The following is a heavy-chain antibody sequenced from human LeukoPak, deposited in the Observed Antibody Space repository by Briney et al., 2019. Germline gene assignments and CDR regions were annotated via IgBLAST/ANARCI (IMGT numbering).Heavy chain of an antibody. CDR3: AKDRSDTTGTTYGMDV. V-gene: IGHV3-23*01. CDR2: ISGSGGST. J-gene: IGHJ6*02. D-gene: IGHD1-1*01. Sequence: GGSLRLSCAASGFTFSSYAMSWVRQAPGKGLEWVSAISGSGGSTYYADSVKGRFTISRGNSKNTLYLQMNSLRAEDTAVYYCAKDRSDTTGTTYGMDVWGQGTTVTVSS. CDR1: GFTFSSYA.